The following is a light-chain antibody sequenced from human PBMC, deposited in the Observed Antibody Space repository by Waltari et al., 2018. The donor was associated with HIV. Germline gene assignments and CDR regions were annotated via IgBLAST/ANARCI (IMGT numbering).Light chain of an antibody. J-gene: IGLJ2*01. V-gene: IGLV2-14*01. CDR2: EVT. CDR1: SSDVGGYNY. CDR3: SSYTTSSTLV. Sequence: QSALTQPASVSGSPGQSITISCTGPSSDVGGYNYVSWYQQHPGKAPKLMIYEVTNRPSGVSNRFSGSKSANTASLTISGLQAEDEADYYCSSYTTSSTLVFGGGTKVTVL.